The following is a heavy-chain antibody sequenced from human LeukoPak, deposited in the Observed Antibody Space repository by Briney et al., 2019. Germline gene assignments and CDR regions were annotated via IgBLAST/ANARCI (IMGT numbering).Heavy chain of an antibody. J-gene: IGHJ4*02. V-gene: IGHV4-39*07. Sequence: SETLSLTCTVSGGSISSTSYYWGWIRQPPGKGLEWIGNVYYRGSTYYNPSLKSRVTISVDTSKNQFSLKLTSVTAADTAVYYCARDRELGFWGQGTLVTVSS. D-gene: IGHD3-10*01. CDR1: GGSISSTSYY. CDR2: VYYRGST. CDR3: ARDRELGF.